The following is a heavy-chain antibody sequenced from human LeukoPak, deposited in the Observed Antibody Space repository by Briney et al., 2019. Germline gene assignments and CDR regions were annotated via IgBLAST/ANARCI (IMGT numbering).Heavy chain of an antibody. J-gene: IGHJ5*02. D-gene: IGHD6-19*01. V-gene: IGHV1-69*04. CDR2: IIPTLGIA. CDR3: ARVPPNIAVAGDYWFDP. Sequence: ASVKVSCKASGGTFSSYAISWVRQAPGQGLEWMGRIIPTLGIANYAQKFQGRVTITADKSTSTAYMELSSLRSEDTAVYYCARVPPNIAVAGDYWFDPWGQGTLVTVSS. CDR1: GGTFSSYA.